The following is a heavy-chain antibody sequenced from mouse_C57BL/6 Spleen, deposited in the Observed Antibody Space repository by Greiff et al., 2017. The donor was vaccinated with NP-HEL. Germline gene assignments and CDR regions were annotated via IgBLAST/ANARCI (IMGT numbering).Heavy chain of an antibody. V-gene: IGHV2-2*01. CDR3: ARGPNHYGSSPDY. J-gene: IGHJ2*01. D-gene: IGHD1-1*01. Sequence: QVQLQQSGPGLVQPSQSLSITCTVSGFSLTSYGVHWVRQSPGKGLEWLGVIWSGGSTDYNAAFISRLSISKDNSKSQVFFKMNSLQADDTAIYYCARGPNHYGSSPDYWGQGTTLTVSS. CDR2: IWSGGST. CDR1: GFSLTSYG.